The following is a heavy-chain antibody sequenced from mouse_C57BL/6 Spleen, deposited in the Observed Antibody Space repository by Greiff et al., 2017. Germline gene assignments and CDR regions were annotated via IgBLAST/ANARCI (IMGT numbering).Heavy chain of an antibody. V-gene: IGHV2-9-1*01. CDR3: ARTDGSSYWYFDV. Sequence: VKLMESGPGLVAPSQSLSITCTVSGFSLTSYAISWVRQPPGKGLEWLGVIWTGGGTNSNSALKSRLSISKDNTKSQVILKMNSLQTDDTARYYCARTDGSSYWYFDVWGTGNTVTVSS. CDR2: IWTGGGT. CDR1: GFSLTSYA. J-gene: IGHJ1*03. D-gene: IGHD1-1*01.